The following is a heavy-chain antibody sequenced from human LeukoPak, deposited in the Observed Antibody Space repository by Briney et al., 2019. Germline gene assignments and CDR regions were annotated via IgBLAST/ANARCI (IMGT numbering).Heavy chain of an antibody. J-gene: IGHJ3*02. CDR1: GGTFSSYA. CDR3: ARDRVPKYYYDSSGYDRDAFDI. V-gene: IGHV1-69*05. D-gene: IGHD3-22*01. CDR2: IIPIFGTA. Sequence: SVKVSCKASGGTFSSYAISWVRQAPGQGLEWMRRIIPIFGTANYAQKFQGRVTITTDESTSTAYMELSSLRSEDTAVYYCARDRVPKYYYDSSGYDRDAFDIWGQGTMVTVSS.